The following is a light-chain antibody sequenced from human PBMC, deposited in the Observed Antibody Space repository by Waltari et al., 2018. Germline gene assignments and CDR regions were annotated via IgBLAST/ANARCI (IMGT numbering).Light chain of an antibody. J-gene: IGKJ4*01. Sequence: IVLTQSPATLSLSPGERATLSCRSSQGISSFLAWYQQTPGQAPRLLVYDASNRATGIPARFSGSGSGADFTLTISSLEPEDFAVYYCQQRTNWPSFGGGTRVELK. CDR3: QQRTNWPS. CDR1: QGISSF. CDR2: DAS. V-gene: IGKV3-11*01.